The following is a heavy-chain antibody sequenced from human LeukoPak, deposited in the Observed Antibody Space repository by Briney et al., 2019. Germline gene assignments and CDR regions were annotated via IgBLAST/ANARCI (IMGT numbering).Heavy chain of an antibody. CDR3: ARVRFDLGESSPYFDY. V-gene: IGHV1-2*02. CDR2: INPNSGGT. Sequence: ASVKVSCKASGYTFTGYYMHWVRQAPGQGLEWMGWINPNSGGTNYAQKFQGRVTMTRDTSISTAYMELSRLRSDDTAVYYCARVRFDLGESSPYFDYWGQGTLVTVSS. CDR1: GYTFTGYY. J-gene: IGHJ4*02. D-gene: IGHD3-16*02.